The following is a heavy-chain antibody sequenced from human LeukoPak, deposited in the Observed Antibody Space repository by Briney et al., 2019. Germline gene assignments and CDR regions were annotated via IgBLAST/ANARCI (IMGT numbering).Heavy chain of an antibody. CDR1: GYSFTSYW. D-gene: IGHD4-11*01. CDR3: ARQRYSNYNYYYYMDV. V-gene: IGHV5-51*01. J-gene: IGHJ6*03. CDR2: IYPGDSDT. Sequence: GESLKISCKGSGYSFTSYWIGWARQMPGKGLEWMGIIYPGDSDTRYSPSFQGQVTISADKSISTAYLQWSSLKASDTAMYYCARQRYSNYNYYYYMDVWGKGTTVTVSS.